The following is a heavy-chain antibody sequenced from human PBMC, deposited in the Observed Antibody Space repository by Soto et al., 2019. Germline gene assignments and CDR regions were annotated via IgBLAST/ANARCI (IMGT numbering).Heavy chain of an antibody. CDR3: ARERRDGYKHYFDY. CDR1: GGSISSYY. D-gene: IGHD5-12*01. CDR2: IYYSGST. Sequence: QVQLQESGPGRVKPSETLSLMCTVSGGSISSYYWSWIRQPPGKGLEWIGYIYYSGSTNYNPSLKSRVTISVDTSKNQFSLKLSSVTAADTAVYYCARERRDGYKHYFDYWGQGTLVTVSS. J-gene: IGHJ4*02. V-gene: IGHV4-59*01.